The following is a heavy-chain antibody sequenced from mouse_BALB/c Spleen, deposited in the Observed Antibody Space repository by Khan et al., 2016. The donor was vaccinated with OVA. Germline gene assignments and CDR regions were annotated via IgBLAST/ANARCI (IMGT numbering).Heavy chain of an antibody. Sequence: EVQLQESGPGLVTPSQSLSLTCTVSGYSITSDYAWNWIRQFPGNKLEWMGYISYSGSTNYNPSLKSRISITRDTSKNQFFLQLNSVTTEDTATYYCARDGSRYNYAMDYWGQGTSVTVSS. CDR1: GYSITSDYA. V-gene: IGHV3-2*02. CDR2: ISYSGST. J-gene: IGHJ4*01. CDR3: ARDGSRYNYAMDY. D-gene: IGHD2-3*01.